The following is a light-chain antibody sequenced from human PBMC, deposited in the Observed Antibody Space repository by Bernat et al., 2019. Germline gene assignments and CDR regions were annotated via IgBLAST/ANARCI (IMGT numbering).Light chain of an antibody. J-gene: IGKJ2*01. Sequence: EIVLTQSPGTLSLSPGERATLSCTASQSVSSTYLAWYQQTPGQAPRLLMYGASTRATGIPDRFTGSGSGTDFTLTISRLEPEDFAVYYCHEYVTATFGQGTKLEIK. CDR3: HEYVTAT. CDR2: GAS. CDR1: QSVSSTY. V-gene: IGKV3-20*01.